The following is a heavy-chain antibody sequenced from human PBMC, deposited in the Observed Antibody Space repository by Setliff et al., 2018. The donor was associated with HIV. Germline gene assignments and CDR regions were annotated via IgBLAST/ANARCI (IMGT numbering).Heavy chain of an antibody. CDR3: AGSAHSYSYMGYYYHTMDV. D-gene: IGHD4-4*01. CDR1: GGTFSTYV. J-gene: IGHJ6*02. CDR2: MLPILGMG. Sequence: GASVKVSCKTSGGTFSTYVITWVRQAPGQGLEWMGGMLPILGMGDFAQKFQGRVTITAAASTRTAYMELSSLTSDDTAVYYCAGSAHSYSYMGYYYHTMDVWGQGNTVTVSS. V-gene: IGHV1-69*10.